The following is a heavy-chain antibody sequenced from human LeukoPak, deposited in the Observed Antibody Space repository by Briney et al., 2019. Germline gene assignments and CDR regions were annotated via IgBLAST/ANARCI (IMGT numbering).Heavy chain of an antibody. J-gene: IGHJ3*02. CDR3: ARGYYDSSGYPEGAFDI. D-gene: IGHD3-22*01. CDR1: GYAFTGYY. Sequence: ASVKVSCKASGYAFTGYYMHWVRQAPGQGLEWMGWINPNSGGTNYAQKFQGRVTMTRDTSISTAYMELSRLRSDDTAVYYCARGYYDSSGYPEGAFDIWGQRTMVTVSS. CDR2: INPNSGGT. V-gene: IGHV1-2*02.